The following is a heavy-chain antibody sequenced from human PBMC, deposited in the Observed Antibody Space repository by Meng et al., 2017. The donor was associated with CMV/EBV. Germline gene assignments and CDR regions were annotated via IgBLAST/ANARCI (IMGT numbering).Heavy chain of an antibody. CDR3: TTGGDYDFWDFDY. D-gene: IGHD3-3*01. J-gene: IGHJ4*02. V-gene: IGHV3-15*01. Sequence: GESLKISCAASGFTLSNAWMSWVRQAPGKGLEWVGRIKSKTDGGTTDYAAPVKGRFTISRDDSKNTLYLQMNSLKTEDTAVYYCTTGGDYDFWDFDYWGQGTLVTVSS. CDR2: IKSKTDGGTT. CDR1: GFTLSNAW.